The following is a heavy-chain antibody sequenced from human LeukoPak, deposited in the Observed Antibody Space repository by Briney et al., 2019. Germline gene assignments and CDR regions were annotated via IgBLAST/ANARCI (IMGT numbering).Heavy chain of an antibody. CDR2: IYYSGST. D-gene: IGHD3-3*01. Sequence: PSETLSLTCTVSGGSISSSSYYWGWIRQPPGKGLEWIGSIYYSGSTYYNPSLKSRATISVDTSKNQFSLKLSSVTAADTAVYYCARDNAYYDFWRGIPGYYGMDVWGQGTTVTVSS. J-gene: IGHJ6*02. CDR3: ARDNAYYDFWRGIPGYYGMDV. V-gene: IGHV4-39*02. CDR1: GGSISSSSYY.